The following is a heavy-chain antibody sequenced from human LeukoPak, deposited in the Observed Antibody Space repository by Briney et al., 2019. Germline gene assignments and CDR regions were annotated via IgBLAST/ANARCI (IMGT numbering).Heavy chain of an antibody. CDR2: ISSSGSTI. CDR1: GFTFSDYY. J-gene: IGHJ5*02. D-gene: IGHD2-2*01. Sequence: GGSLRLSCAASGFTFSDYYMSWVRQAPGKGLEWVSYISSSGSTIYYADSVKGRFTISRDNAKNSLYLQMNSLRAEDTAVYYCARARDIVVVPAAITFDPWGQGTLVTVSS. V-gene: IGHV3-11*01. CDR3: ARARDIVVVPAAITFDP.